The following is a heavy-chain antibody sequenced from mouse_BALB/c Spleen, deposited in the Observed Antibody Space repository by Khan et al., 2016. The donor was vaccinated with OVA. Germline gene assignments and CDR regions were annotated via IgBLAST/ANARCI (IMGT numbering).Heavy chain of an antibody. V-gene: IGHV1-77*01. CDR2: IYPGSGDT. J-gene: IGHJ3*01. CDR3: AKRNYFGYTFAY. CDR1: GYTFTDYY. Sequence: QVQLQQSGAELARPGASVKLSCKASGYTFTDYYINWVKQRTGQGLEWIGEIYPGSGDTYYNEKFKDKATLTADKSSTTAYMQLSSLTSEDSAFSYFAKRNYFGYTFAYGGQGTLVTVSA. D-gene: IGHD1-2*01.